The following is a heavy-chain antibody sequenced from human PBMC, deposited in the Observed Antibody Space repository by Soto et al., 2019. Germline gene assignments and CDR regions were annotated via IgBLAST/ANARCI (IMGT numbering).Heavy chain of an antibody. CDR2: ISISSSDR. CDR1: RFTLRTYT. CDR3: VRGMNPLF. J-gene: IGHJ4*01. V-gene: IGHV3-21*06. Sequence: LXLSWTATRFTLRTYTINWVRQAPGKGLEWVSSISISSSDRYYADSVRGRFTISRDNAKNALYLQMNSLRADDTAVYFCVRGMNPLFGGQGTLVTVSS.